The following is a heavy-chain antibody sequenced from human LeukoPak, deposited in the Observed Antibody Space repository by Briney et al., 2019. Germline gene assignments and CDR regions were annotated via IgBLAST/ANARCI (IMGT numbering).Heavy chain of an antibody. D-gene: IGHD4-17*01. J-gene: IGHJ4*02. V-gene: IGHV4-59*12. CDR2: IYYSGST. CDR3: ARGDYGDYLYFLDY. CDR1: GGSISSYY. Sequence: SETLSLTCTVSGGSISSYYWSWIRQPPGKGLEWIGSIYYSGSTYYNPSLKSRVTISVDTSKNQFSLKLSSVTAADTAVYYCARGDYGDYLYFLDYWGQGTLVTVSS.